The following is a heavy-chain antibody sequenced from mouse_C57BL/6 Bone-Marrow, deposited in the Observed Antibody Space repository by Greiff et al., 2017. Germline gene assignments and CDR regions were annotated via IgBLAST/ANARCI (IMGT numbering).Heavy chain of an antibody. Sequence: VQLKESVAELVRPGASVKLSCTASGFNIKNTYMHWVKQRPEQGLEWIGRIDPANGNTKYAPKFPGKATITADTSSNTAYLQLSSLTSEDTAIYYCARGYYGSSFVRDYFDYGGQGTTLTVSS. D-gene: IGHD1-1*01. J-gene: IGHJ2*01. CDR2: IDPANGNT. V-gene: IGHV14-3*01. CDR3: ARGYYGSSFVRDYFDY. CDR1: GFNIKNTY.